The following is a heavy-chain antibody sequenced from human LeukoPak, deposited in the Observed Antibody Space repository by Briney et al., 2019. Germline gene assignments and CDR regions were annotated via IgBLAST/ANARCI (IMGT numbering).Heavy chain of an antibody. J-gene: IGHJ4*02. V-gene: IGHV3-21*04. CDR2: ISTTSGNI. Sequence: GGSLRLSCAASGFTFSSYSMNWVRQAPGKGLEWVAAISTTSGNIYYADSVKGRFTISRDNAKNSLYLQMNSLRVEDTAVYYCARVVDHDYGDYYLDYWGQGTLVTVSS. CDR3: ARVVDHDYGDYYLDY. D-gene: IGHD4-17*01. CDR1: GFTFSSYS.